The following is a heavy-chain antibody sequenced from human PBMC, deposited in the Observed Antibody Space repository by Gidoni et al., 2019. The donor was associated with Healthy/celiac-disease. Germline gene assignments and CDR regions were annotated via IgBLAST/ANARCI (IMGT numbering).Heavy chain of an antibody. CDR1: GGSISSYY. Sequence: QVQLQESGPGLVKPSATLSLTCTVSGGSISSYYWRWIRQPPGKGLEWIGYLYYSGITNYNTSLKMRVTISVDTSKNHFSLKLSSVTAADTAVYYCASAPILWNFDYWGQGTLVTVSS. D-gene: IGHD2-21*01. J-gene: IGHJ4*02. CDR2: LYYSGIT. V-gene: IGHV4-59*01. CDR3: ASAPILWNFDY.